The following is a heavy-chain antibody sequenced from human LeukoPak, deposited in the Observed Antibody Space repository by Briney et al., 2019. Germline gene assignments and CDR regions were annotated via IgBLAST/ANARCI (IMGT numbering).Heavy chain of an antibody. CDR2: MSYSGST. Sequence: SETLSLTCSVSGGSISSYYCTWIRQTPGKGLEWIGYMSYSGSTNYNPSLKSRVTISVDTSKNQFSLKPSSVTAADTAVYYCARETYCSGITCYNVVDAFDIWGQGTMVTVSS. V-gene: IGHV4-59*01. J-gene: IGHJ3*02. CDR1: GGSISSYY. D-gene: IGHD2-2*02. CDR3: ARETYCSGITCYNVVDAFDI.